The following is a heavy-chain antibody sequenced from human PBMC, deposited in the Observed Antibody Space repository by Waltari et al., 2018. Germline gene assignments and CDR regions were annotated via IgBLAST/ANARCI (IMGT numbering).Heavy chain of an antibody. CDR3: VRVFYGSGSSPEY. CDR1: GFIFGAFW. CDR2: ITSDGRDA. V-gene: IGHV3-74*01. D-gene: IGHD3-10*01. J-gene: IGHJ4*02. Sequence: EVQLVESGGGLVQPGGSLRLSCTASGFIFGAFWMHWVRQAPGKGLVWVSRITSDGRDATYADSVKGRFTISRDNAKNTVYLQMDSLRAEDTAVYYCVRVFYGSGSSPEYWGQGALVSVSS.